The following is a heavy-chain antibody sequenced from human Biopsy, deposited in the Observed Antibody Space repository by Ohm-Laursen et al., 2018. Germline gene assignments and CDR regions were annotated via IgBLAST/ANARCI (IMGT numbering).Heavy chain of an antibody. V-gene: IGHV4-4*07. CDR2: IYPGGST. J-gene: IGHJ3*01. D-gene: IGHD3-22*01. Sequence: SETLSLTCNVSGGDTNNYYWSWIRQPAGKGLEWIGRIYPGGSTNYNPSLKSRVTMSVDTSKKQISLRLRSVTAADTAMYYCASVVLGPTNDAFDLWGQGTMVVVSS. CDR3: ASVVLGPTNDAFDL. CDR1: GGDTNNYY.